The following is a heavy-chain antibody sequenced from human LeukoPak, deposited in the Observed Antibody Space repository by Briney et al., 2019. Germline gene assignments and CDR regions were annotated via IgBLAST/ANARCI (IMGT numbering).Heavy chain of an antibody. Sequence: ASVKVSCKVSGYTLTELSMHWVRQAPGKGLEWTGGFDPEDGETIYAQKFQGRVTMTEDTSTDTAYMELSSLRSEDTAVYYCATVGRVVPAAIPFDYWGQGTLVTVSS. CDR1: GYTLTELS. CDR3: ATVGRVVPAAIPFDY. CDR2: FDPEDGET. D-gene: IGHD2-2*01. V-gene: IGHV1-24*01. J-gene: IGHJ4*02.